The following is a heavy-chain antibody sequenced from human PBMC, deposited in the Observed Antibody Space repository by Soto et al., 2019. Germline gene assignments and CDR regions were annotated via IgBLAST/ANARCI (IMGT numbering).Heavy chain of an antibody. CDR3: ARVMSQTYSARWFYYGMDV. CDR2: ISYDGTNI. D-gene: IGHD1-26*01. V-gene: IGHV3-33*01. J-gene: IGHJ6*02. CDR1: GFTFSDYG. Sequence: LRLSCAASGFTFSDYGMHWVRQPPGKGLEWVAFISYDGTNIYYADSVRGRFTISRDNSKNTLYLQMNSLRAEDTAVSYCARVMSQTYSARWFYYGMDVWGQGTTVTVSS.